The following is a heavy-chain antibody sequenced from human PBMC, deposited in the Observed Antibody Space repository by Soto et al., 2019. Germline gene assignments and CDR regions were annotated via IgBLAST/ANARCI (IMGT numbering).Heavy chain of an antibody. V-gene: IGHV4-4*02. J-gene: IGHJ6*02. CDR1: CGSVISSNW. D-gene: IGHD2-21*01. Sequence: SAALCLTCAVSCGSVISSNWFSWVRRPPGKGLEFIGEIFHSGSTNYNPSLKSRVTISVDKSKNQISLQLNSVTAADTAVYYCARIPFAYYAMDVWGQGTTVTVSS. CDR2: IFHSGST. CDR3: ARIPFAYYAMDV.